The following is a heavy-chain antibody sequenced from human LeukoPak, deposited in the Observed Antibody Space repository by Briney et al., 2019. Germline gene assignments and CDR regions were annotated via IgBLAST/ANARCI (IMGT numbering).Heavy chain of an antibody. CDR2: IYYSGST. D-gene: IGHD6-13*01. CDR1: GGSISSSSYY. J-gene: IGHJ5*02. CDR3: ARDGRGSSSWNRGAWFDP. Sequence: PSETLSLTCTVSGGSISSSSYYWGWIRQPPGKGLEWIGSIYYSGSTYYNPSLKSRVTISVDTSKNQFSLKLSSVTAADTAVYYCARDGRGSSSWNRGAWFDPWGQGTLVTVSS. V-gene: IGHV4-39*02.